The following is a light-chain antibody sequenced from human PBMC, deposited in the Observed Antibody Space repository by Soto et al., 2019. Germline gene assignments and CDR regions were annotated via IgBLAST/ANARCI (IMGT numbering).Light chain of an antibody. CDR1: QSVSSY. CDR3: QQYGSSPPIT. Sequence: ESVLSQSPATLSLTPGERATLSCRASQSVSSYLAWYQQKPGQAPRPLIYGASSRATGIPDRFSGSGSGTDFTLTISRLEPEDFAVYYCQQYGSSPPITFGQGTRLEIK. V-gene: IGKV3-20*01. J-gene: IGKJ5*01. CDR2: GAS.